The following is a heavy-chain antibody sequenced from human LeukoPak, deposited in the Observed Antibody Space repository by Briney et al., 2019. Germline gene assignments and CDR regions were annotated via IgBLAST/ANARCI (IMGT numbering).Heavy chain of an antibody. CDR1: GFTFSDYY. Sequence: GGSLRLSCAASGFTFSDYYMSWIRQAPGKGLEWVSYISSSGRTMNYADSVKGRFTISRDNAKNSLYLQMNSLRAEDTAMYYCATMYFYGMDVWGQGTTVTVSS. CDR3: ATMYFYGMDV. J-gene: IGHJ6*02. V-gene: IGHV3-11*01. D-gene: IGHD3-9*01. CDR2: ISSSGRTM.